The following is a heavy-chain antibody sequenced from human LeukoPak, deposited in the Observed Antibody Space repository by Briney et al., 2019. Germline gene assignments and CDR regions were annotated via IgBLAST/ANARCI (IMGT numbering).Heavy chain of an antibody. Sequence: SVKVSCKASGYTFTSYDINWVRQATGQGLEWMGRIIPILGIANYAQKFQGRVTITADKSTSTAYMELSSLRSEDTAVYYCARRDHDSSGSYFDYWGQGTLVTVSS. CDR2: IIPILGIA. CDR1: GYTFTSYD. V-gene: IGHV1-69*04. CDR3: ARRDHDSSGSYFDY. D-gene: IGHD3-22*01. J-gene: IGHJ4*02.